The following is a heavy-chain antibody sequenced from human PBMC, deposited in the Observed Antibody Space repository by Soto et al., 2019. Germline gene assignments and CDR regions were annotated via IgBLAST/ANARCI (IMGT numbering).Heavy chain of an antibody. V-gene: IGHV4-59*08. Sequence: SETLSLTCTVSGGSISGYYWTWIRQPPGKGLEWIGFIYYRGNTNYNPSLKSRVTISLDTSKNHFALKLNSVTAADTAVYYCARTKTGYAFDFWGQGTTVTVSS. CDR2: IYYRGNT. D-gene: IGHD2-8*01. CDR1: GGSISGYY. J-gene: IGHJ3*01. CDR3: ARTKTGYAFDF.